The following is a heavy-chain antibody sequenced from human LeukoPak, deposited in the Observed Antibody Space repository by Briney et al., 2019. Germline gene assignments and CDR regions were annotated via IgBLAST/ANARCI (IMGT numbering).Heavy chain of an antibody. J-gene: IGHJ4*02. V-gene: IGHV1-18*01. D-gene: IGHD2-2*01. CDR3: ARVYCSSTSCYGELDY. Sequence: ASVKVSCKASGYTFTSYGISWVRQAPGQGLEWMGWISAYNGNTNYAQKLQGRVTMTTDTSTSTAYMELRSLRSDNTAVYYCARVYCSSTSCYGELDYWGQGTLVTVSS. CDR1: GYTFTSYG. CDR2: ISAYNGNT.